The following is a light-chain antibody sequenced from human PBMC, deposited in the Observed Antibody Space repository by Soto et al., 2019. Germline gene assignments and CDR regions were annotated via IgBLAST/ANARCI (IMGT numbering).Light chain of an antibody. CDR1: SSDVGGYNY. J-gene: IGLJ3*02. CDR2: DVT. CDR3: SSYTTSSTWV. Sequence: QSALTQPASVSGSPGQSITISCTGTSSDVGGYNYVSWYQQHPGKAPKLMIYDVTNRPSGVSSRFSGSKSGNTASLTISGLQAEDEADYCCSSYTTSSTWVFGGGTKLTVL. V-gene: IGLV2-14*01.